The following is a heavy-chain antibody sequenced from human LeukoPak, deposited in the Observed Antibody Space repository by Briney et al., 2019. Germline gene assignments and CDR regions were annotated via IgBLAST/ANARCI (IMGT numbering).Heavy chain of an antibody. Sequence: GGPLRLSCAASGFTFSSYGMHWVRQAPGKGLEWVAFIRYDGSDKYYADSVKGRFTISRDNSKNTLYLQMNSLRAEDTAVYYCAKESESYDSSGSTFDYWGQGTLVTVSS. J-gene: IGHJ4*02. CDR1: GFTFSSYG. CDR2: IRYDGSDK. V-gene: IGHV3-30*02. D-gene: IGHD3-22*01. CDR3: AKESESYDSSGSTFDY.